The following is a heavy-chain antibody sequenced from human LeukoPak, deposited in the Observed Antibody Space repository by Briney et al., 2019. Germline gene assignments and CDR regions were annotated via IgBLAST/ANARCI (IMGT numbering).Heavy chain of an antibody. Sequence: GGSLRLSCSASGFTFGDYTMTWVRQAPGKGLEWVSFISIKAYGGTTKYAASVQGRFTISRDDSKSIVYLQMNSLKTEDTGVYYCCRDCGGGCFSDYLDSWGQGTLVTVSS. V-gene: IGHV3-49*04. CDR1: GFTFGDYT. CDR2: ISIKAYGGTT. J-gene: IGHJ4*02. CDR3: CRDCGGGCFSDYLDS. D-gene: IGHD2-21*02.